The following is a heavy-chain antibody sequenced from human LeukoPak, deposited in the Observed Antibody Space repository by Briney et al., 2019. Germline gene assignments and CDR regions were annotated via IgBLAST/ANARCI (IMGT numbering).Heavy chain of an antibody. V-gene: IGHV4-39*01. Sequence: SETLSLTCTVSGGSISSNSYYWGWIRQPPGKGPEWIDTIYYSGSTYYNPSLKSRVTISVDTSKNQFSLKLSSVTAADTAVYYCARLQKYSSSSYFDYWGQGTLVTVSS. J-gene: IGHJ4*02. CDR3: ARLQKYSSSSYFDY. CDR1: GGSISSNSYY. CDR2: IYYSGST. D-gene: IGHD6-6*01.